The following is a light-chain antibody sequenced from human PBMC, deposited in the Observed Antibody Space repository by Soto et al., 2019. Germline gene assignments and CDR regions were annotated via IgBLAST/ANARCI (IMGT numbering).Light chain of an antibody. CDR3: QKYNSAPLT. Sequence: DIQMTQSPSSLSASLGDRVTITCRASQGIGVYLAWFPQKPGKVPRLLIYAASALQSGVPSRFSGGGSGTDFTLTINSLQPEDVATYYCQKYNSAPLTFGGGTKVEIK. CDR1: QGIGVY. CDR2: AAS. V-gene: IGKV1-27*01. J-gene: IGKJ4*01.